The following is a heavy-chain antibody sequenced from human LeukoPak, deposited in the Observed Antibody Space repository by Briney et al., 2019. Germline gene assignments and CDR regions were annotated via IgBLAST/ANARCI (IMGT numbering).Heavy chain of an antibody. V-gene: IGHV3-30*18. D-gene: IGHD3-22*01. CDR1: GFTFSSYG. Sequence: GGSLRLSCAASGFTFSSYGMHWVRQAPGKGLEGVAVISYDGSNKYYADSVKGRFTISRDNSKNTLYLQMNSLRAEDTAVYYCAKADTPKYYYDSSGYYPWWGQGTLVTVSS. CDR3: AKADTPKYYYDSSGYYPW. J-gene: IGHJ4*02. CDR2: ISYDGSNK.